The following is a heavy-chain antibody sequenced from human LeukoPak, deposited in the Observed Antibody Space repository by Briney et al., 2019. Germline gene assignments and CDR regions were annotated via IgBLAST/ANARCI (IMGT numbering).Heavy chain of an antibody. V-gene: IGHV4-4*07. Sequence: PSETLSLTCTVSGDSISNYYWSWIRQPAGKGLEWIGRMYTSGATNYNPSLKSRATMSVDTSKNQLSLRLSSVTAADRVVYYCAREGPAASTFFYYFMDVWGKGTTVTVSS. D-gene: IGHD2-2*01. J-gene: IGHJ6*03. CDR2: MYTSGAT. CDR1: GDSISNYY. CDR3: AREGPAASTFFYYFMDV.